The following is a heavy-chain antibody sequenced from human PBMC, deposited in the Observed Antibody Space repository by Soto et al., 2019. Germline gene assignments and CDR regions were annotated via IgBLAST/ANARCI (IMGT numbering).Heavy chain of an antibody. Sequence: VKVSCKASGYTFTSYDINWVRQATGQGLEWMGWMNPNSGNTGYAQKFQGWVTMTRDTSISTAYMELSRLRSDDTAVYYCAREASTGGMDVWGQGTTVTVSS. V-gene: IGHV1-8*01. J-gene: IGHJ6*02. CDR2: MNPNSGNT. CDR1: GYTFTSYD. CDR3: AREASTGGMDV. D-gene: IGHD3-10*01.